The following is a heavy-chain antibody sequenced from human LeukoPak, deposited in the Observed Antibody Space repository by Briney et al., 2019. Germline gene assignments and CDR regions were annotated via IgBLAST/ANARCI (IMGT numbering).Heavy chain of an antibody. V-gene: IGHV4-31*03. D-gene: IGHD3-3*01. J-gene: IGHJ6*02. CDR2: IYYSGST. CDR3: VRGRRYDFWSGSYYYYGMDV. Sequence: SETLSLTCTVSGGSISSGGYYWSWIRQHPGKGLEWIGYIYYSGSTYYNPSLKSRVTISVDTSKNQFSLKLSSVTAADTAVYYCVRGRRYDFWSGSYYYYGMDVWGQGTTVTVSS. CDR1: GGSISSGGYY.